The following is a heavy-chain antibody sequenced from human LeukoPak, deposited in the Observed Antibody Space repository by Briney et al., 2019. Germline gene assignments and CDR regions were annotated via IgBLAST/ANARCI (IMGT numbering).Heavy chain of an antibody. J-gene: IGHJ6*03. CDR1: GFTFSSYA. V-gene: IGHV3-23*01. Sequence: GGSLRLSCAASGFTFSSYAMSWVRQAPGKGLEWVSAISGSGGSTYYADSVKGRFTISRDNSKNTLYLQVNSLRAEDTAVYYCAKRDCSGGSCHKFEYYYYMDVCGKGTTVTVSS. D-gene: IGHD2-15*01. CDR2: ISGSGGST. CDR3: AKRDCSGGSCHKFEYYYYMDV.